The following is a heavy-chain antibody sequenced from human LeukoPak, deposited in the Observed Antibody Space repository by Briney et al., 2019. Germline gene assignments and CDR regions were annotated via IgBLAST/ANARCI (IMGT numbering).Heavy chain of an antibody. CDR2: ISYSGDT. D-gene: IGHD3-16*01. V-gene: IGHV4-39*07. Sequence: SETLSLTCTVSGVSLSSRNYYWGWVRQPPGKGLEWIGSISYSGDTYSNPSLKTRVTLSVDTSKNQFSLSLISATAADTAVYYCARIPRVVTFGPFNYWGQGTLITVSS. CDR3: ARIPRVVTFGPFNY. CDR1: GVSLSSRNYY. J-gene: IGHJ4*02.